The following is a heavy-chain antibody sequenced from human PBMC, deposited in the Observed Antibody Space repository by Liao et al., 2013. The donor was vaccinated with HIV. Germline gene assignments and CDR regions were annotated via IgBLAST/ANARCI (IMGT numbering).Heavy chain of an antibody. J-gene: IGHJ2*01. CDR2: IYTSGST. CDR1: GGSISSAGYY. Sequence: QVQLQESGPGLVKPSQTLSLTCTVSGGSISSAGYYWNWIRQPAGKGLEWIGRIYTSGSTNYNPSLKTRVTISVDTSKNQFSLKLSSVTAADTAVYYCARDSKWLYWYFDLWGRGTLVTVSS. CDR3: ARDSKWLYWYFDL. D-gene: IGHD6-19*01. V-gene: IGHV4-61*02.